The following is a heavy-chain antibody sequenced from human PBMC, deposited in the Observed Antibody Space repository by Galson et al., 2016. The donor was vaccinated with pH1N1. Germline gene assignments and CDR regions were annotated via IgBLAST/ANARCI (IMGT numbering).Heavy chain of an antibody. CDR2: INKDGGDT. CDR1: GFTFSNFY. J-gene: IGHJ4*02. D-gene: IGHD2-21*01. Sequence: SLRLSCAASGFTFSNFYMTWVRQAPGKGLEWVANINKDGGDTYYVDSVKGRFTISRDNTKNSLYLQLNSLRAEDTAVYFCAKADHIWASYFDYWGQGTLVTVSS. V-gene: IGHV3-7*05. CDR3: AKADHIWASYFDY.